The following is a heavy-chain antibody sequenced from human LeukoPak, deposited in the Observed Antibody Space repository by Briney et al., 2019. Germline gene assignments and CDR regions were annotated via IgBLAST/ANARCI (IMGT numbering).Heavy chain of an antibody. CDR1: GFTFSDYY. D-gene: IGHD6-19*01. CDR3: AKDGGSSGWGPYYFDY. CDR2: ISGSGSYT. J-gene: IGHJ4*02. V-gene: IGHV3-11*06. Sequence: PGGSLRLSCAASGFTFSDYYMTWIRQAPGKGLEWLSYISGSGSYTNYADSVKGRFTTSRDNAKNSLYLQMNSLRAEDTAVYYCAKDGGSSGWGPYYFDYWGQGTLVTVSS.